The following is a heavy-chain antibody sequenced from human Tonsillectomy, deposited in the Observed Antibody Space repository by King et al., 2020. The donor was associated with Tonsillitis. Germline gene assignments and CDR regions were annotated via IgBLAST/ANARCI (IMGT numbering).Heavy chain of an antibody. D-gene: IGHD6-19*01. J-gene: IGHJ4*02. V-gene: IGHV3-23*04. CDR3: AKIGTAVAGFDY. Sequence: VQLVESGGGLVQPGGSLRLSCAASGFTFSSYAMSWVRQAPGKGLEWVSAISDSGVSTYFADSVKGRFTISRDDSKNTLYLQMNSMRAEDTAVYFCAKIGTAVAGFDYWGQGTLVTVSS. CDR2: ISDSGVST. CDR1: GFTFSSYA.